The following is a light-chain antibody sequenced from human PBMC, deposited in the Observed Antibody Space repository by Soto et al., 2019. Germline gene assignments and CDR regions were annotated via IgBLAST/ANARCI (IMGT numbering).Light chain of an antibody. CDR3: CSYAGSHTWV. Sequence: QSALTQPASVSGSPGQSITISCTGTSSDVGSYNLVSWYQQHPGRAPKVVIYETSQRPSGISNRVSGSRSGNTASLTISGLQAEDEAHYYCCSYAGSHTWVFVGGTKVTVL. J-gene: IGLJ3*02. V-gene: IGLV2-23*01. CDR2: ETS. CDR1: SSDVGSYNL.